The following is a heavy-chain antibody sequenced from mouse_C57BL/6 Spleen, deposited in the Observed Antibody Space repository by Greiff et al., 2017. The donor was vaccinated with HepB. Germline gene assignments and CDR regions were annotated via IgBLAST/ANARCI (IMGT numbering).Heavy chain of an antibody. CDR1: GYTFTSYW. V-gene: IGHV1-53*01. CDR2: INPSNGGT. CDR3: ASSAQAIPWFAY. D-gene: IGHD3-2*02. J-gene: IGHJ3*01. Sequence: QVHVKQPGTELVKPGASVKLSCKASGYTFTSYWMHWVKQRPGQGLEWIGNINPSNGGTNYNEKFKSKATLTVDKSSSTAYMQLSSLTSEDSAVYYCASSAQAIPWFAYWGQGTLVTVSA.